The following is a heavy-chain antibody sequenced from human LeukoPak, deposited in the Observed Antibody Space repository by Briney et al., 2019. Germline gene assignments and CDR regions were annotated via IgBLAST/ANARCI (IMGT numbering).Heavy chain of an antibody. Sequence: SETLSLTCAVYGGSFSNYYWSWIRQPPGKGLEWIGEINHSGSTNYNPSLKSRLTISVDTSKNQFSLKLSSVTAADTAVYYCARGNDRIVNFYNNNNMEAWGKGTRSPSP. CDR3: ARGNDRIVNFYNNNNMEA. D-gene: IGHD3-22*01. V-gene: IGHV4-34*01. CDR1: GGSFSNYY. J-gene: IGHJ6*03. CDR2: INHSGST.